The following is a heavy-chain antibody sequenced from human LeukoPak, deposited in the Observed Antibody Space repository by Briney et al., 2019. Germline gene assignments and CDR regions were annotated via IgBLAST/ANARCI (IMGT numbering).Heavy chain of an antibody. D-gene: IGHD5-24*01. CDR3: AREVYERWVKLNDAFDL. Sequence: SSETLSLTCTVSGVSIKSYCLSWIRQPPGKGLQWIGYLCNSGSTDYNPSLRGRVTISGDTSKNQLSLRLNSVTAADTAVYYCAREVYERWVKLNDAFDLWGQGTMVTVSS. J-gene: IGHJ3*01. CDR1: GVSIKSYC. CDR2: LCNSGST. V-gene: IGHV4-59*01.